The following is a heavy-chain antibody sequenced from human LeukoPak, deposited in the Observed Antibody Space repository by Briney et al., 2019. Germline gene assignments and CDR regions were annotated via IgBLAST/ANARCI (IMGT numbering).Heavy chain of an antibody. D-gene: IGHD3-16*02. CDR1: GYTSTSYY. J-gene: IGHJ4*02. CDR2: INPNSGGT. CDR3: ARSEMITFGGVIGGIVY. Sequence: ASVKVSCKASGYTSTSYYMHWVRQAPGQGLEWMGRINPNSGGTNYAQKFQGRVTMTRDTSISTAYMELSRLRSDDTAVYYCARSEMITFGGVIGGIVYWGQGTLVTVSS. V-gene: IGHV1-2*02.